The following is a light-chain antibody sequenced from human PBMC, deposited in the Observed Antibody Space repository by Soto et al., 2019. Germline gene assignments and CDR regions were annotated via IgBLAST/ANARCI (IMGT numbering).Light chain of an antibody. V-gene: IGKV1-5*01. CDR1: QSVSTW. Sequence: DIQMTQSPSTLSASVGDRVTITCRASQSVSTWLAWYQQKPGKAPKLLIYGASSLESGVPSRFSGSGSGTEFTLTISSLQPHDFATYYCQQYGSSPITFGQGTRLEIK. CDR3: QQYGSSPIT. J-gene: IGKJ5*01. CDR2: GAS.